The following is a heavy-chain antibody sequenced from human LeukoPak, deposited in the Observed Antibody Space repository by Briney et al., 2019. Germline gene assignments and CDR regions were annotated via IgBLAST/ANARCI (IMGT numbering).Heavy chain of an antibody. V-gene: IGHV4-59*01. Sequence: SETLSLTCTVSGGSISSYYWSWIRQPPGKGLEWIGYIYYSGSTDYNPSLKSRVTISVDTSKSQFSLKLGSVTAADTAVYYCARLTNMEKDVTPTYYMDVWGKGTTVTVSS. CDR3: ARLTNMEKDVTPTYYMDV. J-gene: IGHJ6*03. CDR1: GGSISSYY. CDR2: IYYSGST. D-gene: IGHD2-8*01.